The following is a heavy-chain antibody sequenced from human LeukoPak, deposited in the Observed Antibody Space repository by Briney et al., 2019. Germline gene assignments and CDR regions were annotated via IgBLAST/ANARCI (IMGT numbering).Heavy chain of an antibody. CDR3: AKDPSSKQQLGFDY. CDR1: GGSISSSSYY. D-gene: IGHD6-13*01. CDR2: IYYSGST. J-gene: IGHJ4*02. V-gene: IGHV4-39*07. Sequence: SETLSLTCTVSGGSISSSSYYWGWIRQPPGKGLEWIGSIYYSGSTYYNPSLKSRVTISVDTSKNQFSLKLSSVTAADTAVYYCAKDPSSKQQLGFDYWGQGTLVTVSS.